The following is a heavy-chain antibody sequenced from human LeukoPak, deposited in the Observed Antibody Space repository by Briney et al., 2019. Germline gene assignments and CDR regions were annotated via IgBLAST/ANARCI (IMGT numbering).Heavy chain of an antibody. Sequence: PGGSLRLSCTASGFAFTNYGMNWVRQAPGKGREWVSSISSSSSYIYYADSVKGRFTISRDNSKNTLYLQMNSLRAEDTAVYYCARDKPHSSGWTDYWGQGTLVTVSS. J-gene: IGHJ4*02. CDR2: ISSSSSYI. D-gene: IGHD6-19*01. CDR1: GFAFTNYG. V-gene: IGHV3-21*01. CDR3: ARDKPHSSGWTDY.